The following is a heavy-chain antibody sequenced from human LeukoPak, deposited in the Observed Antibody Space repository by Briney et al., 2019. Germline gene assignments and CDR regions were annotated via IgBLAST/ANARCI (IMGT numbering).Heavy chain of an antibody. V-gene: IGHV3-9*01. CDR2: ISWNSGSI. Sequence: GGSLRLSCAASGFTFDDYAMHWVRQAPGKGLEWVSGISWNSGSIGYADSVKGRFTISRDNAKNSLCLQMNSLRAEDTALYYCAKDAFSYMDVWGKGTTVTVSS. CDR3: AKDAFSYMDV. D-gene: IGHD3-16*01. CDR1: GFTFDDYA. J-gene: IGHJ6*03.